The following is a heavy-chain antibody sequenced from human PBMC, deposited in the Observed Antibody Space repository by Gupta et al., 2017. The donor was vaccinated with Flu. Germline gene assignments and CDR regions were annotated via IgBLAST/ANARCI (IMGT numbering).Heavy chain of an antibody. CDR3: AREISSGDYSACGLDV. CDR1: W. V-gene: IGHV3-7*01. Sequence: WMSWVRQAPGKGLEWVANIKHDGSQKYYVDSVKGRFTISRDNVKNSLYLQMSSLRAEDTAIYYCAREISSGDYSACGLDVWGQGTTVTVS. CDR2: IKHDGSQK. J-gene: IGHJ6*02. D-gene: IGHD3-22*01.